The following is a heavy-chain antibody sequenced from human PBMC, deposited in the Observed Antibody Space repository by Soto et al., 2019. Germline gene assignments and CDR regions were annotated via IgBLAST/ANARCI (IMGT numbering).Heavy chain of an antibody. Sequence: PGGSLRLSCAASGFTCSSYAMHWVRQAPGKGLEWVAVISYDGSNKYYADSVKGRFTISRGNSKNTLYLQMNSLRAEDTAVYYCARGERYGMDVWGQGTTVTVSS. CDR1: GFTCSSYA. CDR2: ISYDGSNK. J-gene: IGHJ6*02. D-gene: IGHD1-26*01. V-gene: IGHV3-30-3*01. CDR3: ARGERYGMDV.